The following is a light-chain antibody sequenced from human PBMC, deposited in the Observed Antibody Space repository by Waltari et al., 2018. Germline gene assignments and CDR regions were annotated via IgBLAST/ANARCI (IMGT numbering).Light chain of an antibody. J-gene: IGLJ2*01. CDR1: SLSASY. Sequence: SSELTQDPAVSVALGPTVRITCQGASLSASYASWYQQKSGQAPILVLFGKNKRPSGIPDRFSGYNSETTTSLTITGAQAEDEADYYCSSRDSSASHVLFAGGTKLTVL. V-gene: IGLV3-19*01. CDR3: SSRDSSASHVL. CDR2: GKN.